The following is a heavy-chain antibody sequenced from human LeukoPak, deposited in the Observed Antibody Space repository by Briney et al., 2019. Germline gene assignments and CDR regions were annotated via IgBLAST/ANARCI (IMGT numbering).Heavy chain of an antibody. CDR2: ITGSGGGT. CDR3: AAASELYSSGWLLDY. CDR1: GFTFSSYP. D-gene: IGHD6-19*01. J-gene: IGHJ4*02. V-gene: IGHV3-23*01. Sequence: GGSLRLSCAASGFTFSSYPMTWVRQAPGKGLEWVSAITGSGGGTYYADSVKGRFTISRDNSKNTLYLQMNSLRAEDTAVYYCAAASELYSSGWLLDYWGQGTLVTVSS.